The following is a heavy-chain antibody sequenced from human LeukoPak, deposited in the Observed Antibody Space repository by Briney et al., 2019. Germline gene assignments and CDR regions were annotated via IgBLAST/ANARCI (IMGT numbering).Heavy chain of an antibody. V-gene: IGHV3-21*04. D-gene: IGHD5-24*01. J-gene: IGHJ4*02. CDR2: ISLNSAYI. CDR1: GFTFSDYT. Sequence: GGSLRLSCAASGFTFSDYTMNWVRQAPGKGLEWVSSISLNSAYIYYADSVKGRFTISRDNAKNSLSLQMNSLRADDTAVYYCARDPFGWLQYSRYYFDYWGQGTLVTVSS. CDR3: ARDPFGWLQYSRYYFDY.